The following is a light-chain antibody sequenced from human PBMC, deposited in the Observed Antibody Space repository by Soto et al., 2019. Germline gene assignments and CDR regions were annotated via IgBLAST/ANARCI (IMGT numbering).Light chain of an antibody. Sequence: EIVLTQSPATLSLSPGESATLSCRASQSVSNYLAWYQQKPGQAPRILIYDASTRATGIPARFSASGSGSDFTLTISSLELEAFAVYYCQQRGTCPPLVTFGPGTKVDIK. J-gene: IGKJ3*01. V-gene: IGKV3-11*01. CDR2: DAS. CDR3: QQRGTCPPLVT. CDR1: QSVSNY.